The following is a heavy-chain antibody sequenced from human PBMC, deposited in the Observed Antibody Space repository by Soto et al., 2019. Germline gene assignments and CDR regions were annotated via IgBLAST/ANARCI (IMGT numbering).Heavy chain of an antibody. Sequence: EVQLAESGGGMVQPGGSLRHSCVASGFTFSSYDMHWVRQAPGKGLEYVSSISSNGGTTYYGNSVKGRFTISRDNSKNTLYLQMGSLRAEDMAVYYCVRRVSGNYDYWGQGNLVTVSS. CDR3: VRRVSGNYDY. J-gene: IGHJ4*02. D-gene: IGHD1-7*01. CDR1: GFTFSSYD. CDR2: ISSNGGTT. V-gene: IGHV3-64*01.